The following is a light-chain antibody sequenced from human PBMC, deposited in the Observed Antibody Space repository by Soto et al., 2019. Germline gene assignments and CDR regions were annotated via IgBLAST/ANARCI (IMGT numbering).Light chain of an antibody. J-gene: IGLJ1*01. CDR2: DNN. V-gene: IGLV1-51*01. Sequence: QSALTQPPSVFAAPGQKVTISCSGSSSNIGNNYVSWYQQLPGTAPKLLIYDNNKRPSGIPDRFSGSKSGTSATLGITGLQTGDEADYYCGTWDSSLSAGVFGTGTKVTVL. CDR3: GTWDSSLSAGV. CDR1: SSNIGNNY.